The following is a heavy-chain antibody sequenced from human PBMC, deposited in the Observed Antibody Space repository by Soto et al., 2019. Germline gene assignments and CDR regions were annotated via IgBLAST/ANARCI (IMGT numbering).Heavy chain of an antibody. J-gene: IGHJ6*03. D-gene: IGHD2-21*01. Sequence: GGSLRLSCAASGFTFSSYGMHWVRQAPGKGLEWVAVIWYDGSNKYYADSVKGRFTISRDNSKNTLYLQMNSLRAEDTAVYYCARLMWSYYYYYMDVWGKGTTVTVSS. CDR2: IWYDGSNK. CDR1: GFTFSSYG. V-gene: IGHV3-33*01. CDR3: ARLMWSYYYYYMDV.